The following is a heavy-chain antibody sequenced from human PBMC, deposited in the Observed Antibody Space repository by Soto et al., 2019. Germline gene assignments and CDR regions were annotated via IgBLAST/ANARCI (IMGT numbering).Heavy chain of an antibody. D-gene: IGHD2-2*01. CDR3: AKDHRPNQLYYYYMDV. Sequence: EVQLLESGGGLVQPGGSLRLSCAASGFTFSSYAMSWVRQAPGKGLEWVSAISCSGGSTYYADSVKGRFTISRDNSKNTLYLQMSSLKAEDTAVYYGAKDHRPNQLYYYYMDVWGQGTTVSVSS. J-gene: IGHJ6*03. CDR2: ISCSGGST. CDR1: GFTFSSYA. V-gene: IGHV3-23*01.